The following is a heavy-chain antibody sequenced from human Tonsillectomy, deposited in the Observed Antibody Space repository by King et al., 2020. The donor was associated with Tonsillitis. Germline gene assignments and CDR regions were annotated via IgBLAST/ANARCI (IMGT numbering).Heavy chain of an antibody. J-gene: IGHJ6*02. V-gene: IGHV1-8*02. D-gene: IGHD3-10*01. CDR3: ARIKYYGSGSYGMDV. CDR1: GYTLTSYD. Sequence: QLVQSGAEVKKPGASVKVSCKASGYTLTSYDVNWVRQATGQGLEWVGWLNPISGNTTYAQKFQGRVTMTRNTSISTAYMELSSLRSEDTAVYYCARIKYYGSGSYGMDVWGQGTTVTVSS. CDR2: LNPISGNT.